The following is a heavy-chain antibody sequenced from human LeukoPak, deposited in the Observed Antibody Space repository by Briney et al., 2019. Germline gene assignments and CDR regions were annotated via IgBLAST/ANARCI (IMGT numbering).Heavy chain of an antibody. Sequence: SETLSLTCTVSGGSISRYYWSWIRQPPGKGLEWIGYIYYSGSTNYNPSLKSRVTISVDTSKNQFSLKLSSVTAADTAVYYCARGSSMQGYRGYFDYWGQGTLVTVSS. J-gene: IGHJ4*02. CDR3: ARGSSMQGYRGYFDY. CDR2: IYYSGST. D-gene: IGHD2/OR15-2a*01. CDR1: GGSISRYY. V-gene: IGHV4-59*01.